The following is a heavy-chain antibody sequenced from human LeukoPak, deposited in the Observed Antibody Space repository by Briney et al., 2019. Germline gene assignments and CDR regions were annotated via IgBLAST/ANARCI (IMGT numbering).Heavy chain of an antibody. V-gene: IGHV1-69*11. CDR2: IIPFPGTT. CDR1: GGVFTTYA. D-gene: IGHD3-22*01. J-gene: IGHJ4*02. Sequence: PVKVSCKASGGVFTTYAISWVRQAPGQGLEWMGSIIPFPGTTNYAQKFQGRVTITADEPTRTAYMELTYVRSDDTAVYYCARATTLYYYDSSGHFYFDYWGQGTLVTVSS. CDR3: ARATTLYYYDSSGHFYFDY.